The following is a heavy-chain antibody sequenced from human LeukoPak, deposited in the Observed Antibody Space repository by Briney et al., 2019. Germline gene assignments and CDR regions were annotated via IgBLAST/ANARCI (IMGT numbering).Heavy chain of an antibody. CDR3: ARVRITMVRGVKFYYYYYGMDV. V-gene: IGHV4-39*07. J-gene: IGHJ6*02. CDR2: INHSGST. CDR1: GGSISSSRYY. D-gene: IGHD3-10*01. Sequence: PSETLSLTCTVSGGSISSSRYYWGWIRQPPGKGLEWIGEINHSGSTNYNPSLKSRVTISVDTSKNQFSLKLSSVTAADTAVYYCARVRITMVRGVKFYYYYYGMDVWGQGTTVTVSS.